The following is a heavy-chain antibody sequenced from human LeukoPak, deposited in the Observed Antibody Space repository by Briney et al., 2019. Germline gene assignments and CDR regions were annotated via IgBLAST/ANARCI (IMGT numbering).Heavy chain of an antibody. CDR1: GITVSSYA. CDR2: ISYDGSNK. J-gene: IGHJ4*02. CDR3: AKDVSQRRDGYNYFDY. Sequence: GGSLRLSCAASGITVSSYAMTWVRQAPGKGLEWVAVISYDGSNKYYADSVKGRFTISRDNSKNTLYLQMNSLRAEDTAVYYCAKDVSQRRDGYNYFDYWGQGTLVTVSS. V-gene: IGHV3-30*18. D-gene: IGHD5-24*01.